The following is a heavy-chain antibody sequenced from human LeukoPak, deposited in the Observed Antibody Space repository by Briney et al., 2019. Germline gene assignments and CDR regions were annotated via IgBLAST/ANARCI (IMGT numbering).Heavy chain of an antibody. V-gene: IGHV3-21*01. Sequence: PGGSLRLSCAASGFTFSSYSMNWVRQAPGKGLEWVSSISSSSSYIYYADSVKGRFTISRDNAKNSLYLQMNSLRAEDTAVYYCARGPGYCSSTSCSPNWFDSWGQGTLVTVSP. CDR1: GFTFSSYS. CDR3: ARGPGYCSSTSCSPNWFDS. CDR2: ISSSSSYI. D-gene: IGHD2-2*01. J-gene: IGHJ5*01.